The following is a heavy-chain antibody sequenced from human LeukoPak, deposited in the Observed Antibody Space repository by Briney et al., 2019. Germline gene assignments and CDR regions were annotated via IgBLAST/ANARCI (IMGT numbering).Heavy chain of an antibody. V-gene: IGHV4-39*01. J-gene: IGHJ5*02. CDR3: ARHSGYYYGSGSLTFDP. Sequence: KSSETLSLTCTVSGGSISSSSYYWGWIRQPPGKGLEWIGSIYYSGSTYYNPSLKSRVTISVDTSKNQFSLKLSSVTAADTAVYYCARHSGYYYGSGSLTFDPWGQGTLVTVSS. CDR1: GGSISSSSYY. CDR2: IYYSGST. D-gene: IGHD3-10*01.